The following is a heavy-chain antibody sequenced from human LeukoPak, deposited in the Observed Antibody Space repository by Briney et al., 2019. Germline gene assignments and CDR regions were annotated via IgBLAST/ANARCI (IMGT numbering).Heavy chain of an antibody. Sequence: GGSLGLSCAASGFTLSNYDMHWVRQAPGKGLEWVAVISYDGSNKYYADSVKGRFTISRDNSKNTLYLQMNSLRAEDTAVYYCAKVYFGGYSYGHFDHWGQGTLVTVSS. D-gene: IGHD5-18*01. CDR1: GFTLSNYD. CDR3: AKVYFGGYSYGHFDH. V-gene: IGHV3-30*18. J-gene: IGHJ4*02. CDR2: ISYDGSNK.